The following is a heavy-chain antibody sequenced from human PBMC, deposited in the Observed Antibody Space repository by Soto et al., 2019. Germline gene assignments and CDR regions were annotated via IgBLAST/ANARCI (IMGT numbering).Heavy chain of an antibody. V-gene: IGHV1-69*01. CDR3: ARVTSMVRGVIDNWFDP. CDR2: IIPMYGPA. D-gene: IGHD3-10*01. CDR1: GGTFSSYA. Sequence: QVPLVQSGAEVKKPGSSVTVSCKASGGTFSSYAIHWVRQAPGQGLEWMGGIIPMYGPAKYAQRFQGRVTITADESPTTVYMELTSLPSHDTAVYYCARVTSMVRGVIDNWFDPWGHGTLVTVSS. J-gene: IGHJ5*02.